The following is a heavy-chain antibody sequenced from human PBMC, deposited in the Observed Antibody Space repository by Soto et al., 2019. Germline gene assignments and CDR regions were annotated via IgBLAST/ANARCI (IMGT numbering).Heavy chain of an antibody. CDR3: AVTLTVYYDSSGYYYGQHDY. V-gene: IGHV1-69*06. CDR1: GGTFSSYA. Sequence: SVKVSCKASGGTFSSYAISWVRQAPVQGLEWMGGIIPIFGTANYAQKFQGRVTITADKSTSTAYMELSSLRSEDTAVYYCAVTLTVYYDSSGYYYGQHDYWGQGTLVTSPQ. CDR2: IIPIFGTA. D-gene: IGHD3-22*01. J-gene: IGHJ4*02.